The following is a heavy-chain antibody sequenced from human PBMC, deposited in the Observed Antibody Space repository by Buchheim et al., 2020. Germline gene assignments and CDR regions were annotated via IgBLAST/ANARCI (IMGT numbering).Heavy chain of an antibody. CDR3: ARVAADGYTPLYYFDY. CDR2: IYYSGST. V-gene: IGHV4-39*01. J-gene: IGHJ4*02. Sequence: QLQLQESGPGLVKPSETLSLTCTVSGGSISSSSYYWGWIRQPPGKGLEWIGSIYYSGSTYYNPSLKSRVTISVDTSKNQFSLKLSSVTAADTAVYYCARVAADGYTPLYYFDYWGQGTL. CDR1: GGSISSSSYY. D-gene: IGHD5-24*01.